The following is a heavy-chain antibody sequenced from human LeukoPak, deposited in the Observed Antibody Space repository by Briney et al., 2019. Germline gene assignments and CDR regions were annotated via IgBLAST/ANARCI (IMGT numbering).Heavy chain of an antibody. CDR1: GGTFSSYA. V-gene: IGHV1-69*06. CDR3: ARHYGSGSYYYYYYGMDV. D-gene: IGHD3-10*01. Sequence: SVKVSCKASGGTFSSYAISWVRQAPGQGLEWMGGIIPIFGTANYAQKSQGRVTITADKSTSTAYMELSSLRSEDTAVYYCARHYGSGSYYYYYYGMDVWGKGTTVTVSS. CDR2: IIPIFGTA. J-gene: IGHJ6*04.